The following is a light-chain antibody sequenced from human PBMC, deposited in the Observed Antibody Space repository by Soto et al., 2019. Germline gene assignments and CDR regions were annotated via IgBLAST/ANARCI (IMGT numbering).Light chain of an antibody. CDR2: GAS. Sequence: EIVMTQSPATLSVSPGERATLSCRASQSVTSDLAWYQQKPGQAPRLLIYGASTRDTGVPARISGSGSGTEFTLTISSLQSEDFEVYYCQQYHNWPLTFGGGTKVEIK. CDR3: QQYHNWPLT. J-gene: IGKJ4*01. CDR1: QSVTSD. V-gene: IGKV3-15*01.